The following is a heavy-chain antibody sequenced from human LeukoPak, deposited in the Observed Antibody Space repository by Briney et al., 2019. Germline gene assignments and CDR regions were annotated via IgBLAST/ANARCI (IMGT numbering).Heavy chain of an antibody. Sequence: GGSLRLSCVASGFTFSSYAMNWVRQAPGKGLEWVSGISPGGGPTYYADSVRGRFTISRDDSKNTLYLQMKNLRAEDTAVYYCAKDGAWLRFDDWGQGILVTVSS. J-gene: IGHJ4*02. CDR2: ISPGGGPT. CDR3: AKDGAWLRFDD. V-gene: IGHV3-23*01. CDR1: GFTFSSYA. D-gene: IGHD5-12*01.